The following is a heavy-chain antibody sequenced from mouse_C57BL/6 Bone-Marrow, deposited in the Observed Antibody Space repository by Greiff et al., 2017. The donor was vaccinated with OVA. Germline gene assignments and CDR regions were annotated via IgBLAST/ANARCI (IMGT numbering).Heavy chain of an antibody. CDR3: ARGGDHYFDY. CDR1: GFSLTSYG. D-gene: IGHD3-3*01. J-gene: IGHJ2*01. V-gene: IGHV2-2*01. CDR2: IWSGGST. Sequence: QVQLQQSGPGLVQPSQSLSITCTVSGFSLTSYGVHWALPSPLNVRAVLLVIWSGGSTDYNAAFISRLSISKDNSKSQVFFKMNSLQADDTAIYYCARGGDHYFDYWGQGTTLTVSS.